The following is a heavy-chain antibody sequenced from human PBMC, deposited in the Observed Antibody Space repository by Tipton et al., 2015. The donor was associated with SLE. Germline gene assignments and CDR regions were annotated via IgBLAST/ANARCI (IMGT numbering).Heavy chain of an antibody. Sequence: TLSLTCTVSGGSVSSDYWSWIRQPPGKGLEWVGYIYYTGDTNYNPALRSRVTISLDTSKNQFSLELSSVTAADTAVYYCTRDLGVVMEGWFDPWGQGTLVTVPS. J-gene: IGHJ5*02. CDR2: IYYTGDT. D-gene: IGHD2-8*01. V-gene: IGHV4-59*02. CDR3: TRDLGVVMEGWFDP. CDR1: GGSVSSDY.